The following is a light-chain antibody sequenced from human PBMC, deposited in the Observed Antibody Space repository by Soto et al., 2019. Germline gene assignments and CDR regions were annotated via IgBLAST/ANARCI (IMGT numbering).Light chain of an antibody. CDR2: AIS. V-gene: IGLV2-14*01. Sequence: QSALTQPASVSGSPGQSSTISCTGTSSDVGGYNYVSWYQHHPGKAPRLMTYAISNRPSGVSSRFSGSKSGNTASLTISGLQAEDEADYYCSSYTSSSTLVFGGGTKLTV. CDR3: SSYTSSSTLV. CDR1: SSDVGGYNY. J-gene: IGLJ3*02.